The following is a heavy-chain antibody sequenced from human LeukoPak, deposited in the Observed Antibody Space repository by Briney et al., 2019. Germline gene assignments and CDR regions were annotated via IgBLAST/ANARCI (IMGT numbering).Heavy chain of an antibody. V-gene: IGHV4-59*01. D-gene: IGHD3-22*01. Sequence: PSETLSLTCTVSGGSISSYYWSWIRQPPGKGLEWIGYIYYSGSTNYNPSLKSRVTISVDTSKNQFSLKLSSVTAADTAVYYCARGPTTYYDRSGDDYWGQGTLVTVSS. CDR1: GGSISSYY. CDR3: ARGPTTYYDRSGDDY. CDR2: IYYSGST. J-gene: IGHJ4*02.